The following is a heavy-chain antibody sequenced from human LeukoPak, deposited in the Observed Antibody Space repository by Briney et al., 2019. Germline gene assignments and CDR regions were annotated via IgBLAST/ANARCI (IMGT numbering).Heavy chain of an antibody. CDR1: GFTFSSYW. CDR3: ARESPAAYSSGPSYYYYYGMDV. Sequence: GGSLRLSCAASGFTFSSYWMSWVRQAPGKGLEWVANIKQDGSEKYYVDSVKGRFTISRDNAKNSLYLQMNSLKAEDTAVYYCARESPAAYSSGPSYYYYYGMDVWGQGTTVTVSS. D-gene: IGHD6-19*01. V-gene: IGHV3-7*01. CDR2: IKQDGSEK. J-gene: IGHJ6*02.